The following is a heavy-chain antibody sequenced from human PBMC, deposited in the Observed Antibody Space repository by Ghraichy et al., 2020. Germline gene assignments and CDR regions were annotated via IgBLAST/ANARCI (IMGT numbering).Heavy chain of an antibody. D-gene: IGHD3-22*01. Sequence: SETLSLTCSVSGASITTHYWSWIRQPPGKGLEWIVYKTNSGSTEYNPSLKSRVSISLDTSKNQFSLTLTSVTAADAAIYYCARFTYYFDQKWVYAFDIWGQGTMVTVSS. V-gene: IGHV4-59*11. J-gene: IGHJ3*02. CDR1: GASITTHY. CDR3: ARFTYYFDQKWVYAFDI. CDR2: KTNSGST.